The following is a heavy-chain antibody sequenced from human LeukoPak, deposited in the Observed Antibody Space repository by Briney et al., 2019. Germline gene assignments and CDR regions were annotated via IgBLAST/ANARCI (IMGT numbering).Heavy chain of an antibody. CDR1: GYTFTSYG. Sequence: ASVTVSCKASGYTFTSYGISWVRQAPAQGLEWMGWISAYNGNTNNAQKLQGRVTMTTDTSTSTAYMELQSLRSDDTAVYYCARLPDDEIVGATRFAYWGQGTLVTVSS. V-gene: IGHV1-18*01. CDR3: ARLPDDEIVGATRFAY. CDR2: ISAYNGNT. D-gene: IGHD1-26*01. J-gene: IGHJ4*02.